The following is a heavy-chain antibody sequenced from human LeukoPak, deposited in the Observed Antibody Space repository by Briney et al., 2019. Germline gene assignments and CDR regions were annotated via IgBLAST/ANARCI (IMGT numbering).Heavy chain of an antibody. V-gene: IGHV3-23*01. CDR2: IRARSDST. CDR1: GFIFNTYG. D-gene: IGHD4-17*01. CDR3: ATEHDYGDYSDY. Sequence: GGSLTLSCAASGFIFNTYGMTWVRQVPGKGLEWVSGIRARSDSTYYADSVKGRFTISRDNSKNTLYLQMNSLRAEDTAVYYCATEHDYGDYSDYWGQGTLVTVSS. J-gene: IGHJ4*02.